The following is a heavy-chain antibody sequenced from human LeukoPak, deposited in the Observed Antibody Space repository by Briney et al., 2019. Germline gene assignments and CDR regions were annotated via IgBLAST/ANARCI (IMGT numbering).Heavy chain of an antibody. CDR3: ARAAGVATIDFDY. J-gene: IGHJ4*02. CDR2: IIPIFGTA. CDR1: GGTFSSYA. Sequence: SVKVSCKASGGTFSSYAISWVRQAPGQGLEWMGGIIPIFGTANYAQKFQGRVTITTGESTSTAYMELSSLRSEDTAVYYCARAAGVATIDFDYWGQGTLVTVSS. D-gene: IGHD5-24*01. V-gene: IGHV1-69*05.